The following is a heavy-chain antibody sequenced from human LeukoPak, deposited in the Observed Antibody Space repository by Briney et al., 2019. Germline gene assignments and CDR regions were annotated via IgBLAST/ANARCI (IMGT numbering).Heavy chain of an antibody. Sequence: SETLSLTCTVSGGSITSFYWSCIRQPPGKGLEWIGYIYYRGSTNYNPSLKSRVSISVDTSKNQFSLKLTSVTAADTAVYYCAREPGFDSSGYLNWFDPWGQGTLVTVSS. D-gene: IGHD3-22*01. V-gene: IGHV4-59*01. CDR2: IYYRGST. J-gene: IGHJ5*02. CDR1: GGSITSFY. CDR3: AREPGFDSSGYLNWFDP.